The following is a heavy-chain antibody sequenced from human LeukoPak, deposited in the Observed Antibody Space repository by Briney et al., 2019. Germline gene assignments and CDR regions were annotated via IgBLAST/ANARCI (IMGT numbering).Heavy chain of an antibody. V-gene: IGHV3-9*01. CDR3: AELGITMIGGV. CDR2: ISWNSGTI. CDR1: GFTFDDYA. J-gene: IGHJ6*04. Sequence: GGSLRLSCAASGFTFDDYAMHWVRQAPGKGLEWVSGISWNSGTIYYADSVKGRFTISRDNAKNSLDLQMNSLRAEDTAVYYCAELGITMIGGVWGKGTTVTISS. D-gene: IGHD3-10*02.